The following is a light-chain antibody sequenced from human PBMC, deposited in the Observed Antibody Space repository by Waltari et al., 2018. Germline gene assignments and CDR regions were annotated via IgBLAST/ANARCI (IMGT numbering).Light chain of an antibody. V-gene: IGLV1-44*01. Sequence: QSVLAQPPSASGTPGLKITIPCSGSRSNIGSNTVNWYQHLPGTAPRLLLWRNKPRPSGVPDGFSGSKSGTAASLAISGRQSEDEADYYCAVWDDSLNVPVFGTGTKVTVL. J-gene: IGLJ1*01. CDR3: AVWDDSLNVPV. CDR1: RSNIGSNT. CDR2: RNK.